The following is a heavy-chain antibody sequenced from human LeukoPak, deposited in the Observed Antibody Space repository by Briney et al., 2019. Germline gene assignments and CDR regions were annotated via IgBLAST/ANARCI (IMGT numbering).Heavy chain of an antibody. CDR2: MNPNSGNT. D-gene: IGHD2-15*01. V-gene: IGHV1-8*03. CDR3: AREGQDIVVVVAATPNHPFDY. CDR1: GYTFTSYD. J-gene: IGHJ4*02. Sequence: GASVTVSCKASGYTFTSYDINWVRQAPGQGLEWMGWMNPNSGNTGYAQKFQGRVTITRNTSISTAYMELSSLRSEDTAVYYCAREGQDIVVVVAATPNHPFDYWGQGTLVTVSS.